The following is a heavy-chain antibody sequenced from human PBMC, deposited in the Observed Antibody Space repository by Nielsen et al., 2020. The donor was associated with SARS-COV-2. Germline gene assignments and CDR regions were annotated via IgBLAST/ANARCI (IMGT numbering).Heavy chain of an antibody. D-gene: IGHD3-10*01. Sequence: GESLKISCAASGFTFSSYGMHWVRQAPGKGLEWVAVISYDGSNKYYADSVKGRFTISRDNSKNTLYLQMNSLRAEDTAVYYCAKVNGRSGVDYWGQGTLVTVSS. CDR2: ISYDGSNK. CDR3: AKVNGRSGVDY. V-gene: IGHV3-30*18. J-gene: IGHJ4*02. CDR1: GFTFSSYG.